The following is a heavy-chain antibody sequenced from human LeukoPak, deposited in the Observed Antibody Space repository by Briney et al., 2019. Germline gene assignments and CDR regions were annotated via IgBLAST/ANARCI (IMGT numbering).Heavy chain of an antibody. J-gene: IGHJ1*01. CDR1: GFTFSNYG. Sequence: GGSLRLSCAASGFTFSNYGMHWVRQAPGKGLEWVAFIRNDDGSNKYYADSVKGRFTISRDNSKNTVHLQVNSLRVEDTAVYYCAKDGAQYFQHWGQGTLVTVSA. V-gene: IGHV3-30*02. D-gene: IGHD3-16*01. CDR3: AKDGAQYFQH. CDR2: IRNDDGSNK.